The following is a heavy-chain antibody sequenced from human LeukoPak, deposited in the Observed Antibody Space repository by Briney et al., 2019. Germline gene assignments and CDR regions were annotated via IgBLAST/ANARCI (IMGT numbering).Heavy chain of an antibody. D-gene: IGHD3-10*01. CDR3: ARVIGNMVRGVILVY. CDR1: GYTFTSYD. J-gene: IGHJ4*02. CDR2: MNPNSGNT. Sequence: ASVKVSCKASGYTFTSYDINWVRQATGQGLEWMGWMNPNSGNTGYAQKLQGRVTMTRNTSISTAYMELSSLRSEDTAVYYCARVIGNMVRGVILVYWGQGTLVTVSS. V-gene: IGHV1-8*01.